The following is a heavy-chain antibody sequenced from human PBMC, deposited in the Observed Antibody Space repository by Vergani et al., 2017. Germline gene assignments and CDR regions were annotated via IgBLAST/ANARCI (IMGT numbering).Heavy chain of an antibody. J-gene: IGHJ4*02. CDR1: GFTFDDYA. CDR2: ISWNSGSI. D-gene: IGHD6-19*01. Sequence: EVQLVESGGGLVQPGRSLRLSCAASGFTFDDYAMHWVRQAPGKGLEWVSGISWNSGSIGYADSVKGRFTISRDNSKNTLYLQMNSLRAEDTAVYYCAKVSLYSSGSLDYWGQGTLVTVSS. CDR3: AKVSLYSSGSLDY. V-gene: IGHV3-9*01.